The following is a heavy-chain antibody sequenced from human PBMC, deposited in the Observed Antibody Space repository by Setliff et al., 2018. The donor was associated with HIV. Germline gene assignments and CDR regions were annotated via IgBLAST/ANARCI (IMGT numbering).Heavy chain of an antibody. V-gene: IGHV7-4-1*02. CDR3: ARAGIGGLDF. D-gene: IGHD3-16*01. CDR1: GYTFTTYG. Sequence: ASVKVSCKASGYTFTTYGLHWVRQAPGQGLEWMGWIHPNTGNPTYAQGFTGRFVFSLDTSVSTAYLQINNLKTEDTAVYYCARAGIGGLDFWGQGTLVTV. CDR2: IHPNTGNP. J-gene: IGHJ4*02.